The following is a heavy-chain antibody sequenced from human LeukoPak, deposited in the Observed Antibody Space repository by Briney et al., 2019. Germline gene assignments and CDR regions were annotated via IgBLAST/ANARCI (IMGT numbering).Heavy chain of an antibody. CDR3: AREMEIPGAFDI. Sequence: GESLKISCKASGYTFSSYGISWVRQAPGQGLEWMGWISAYNGNTNYAQKLQGRVTMTTDTTTSTAYMELRSLRSDDTAVYYCAREMEIPGAFDIWGQGTMVPVSS. D-gene: IGHD2-2*02. CDR1: GYTFSSYG. V-gene: IGHV1-18*01. J-gene: IGHJ3*02. CDR2: ISAYNGNT.